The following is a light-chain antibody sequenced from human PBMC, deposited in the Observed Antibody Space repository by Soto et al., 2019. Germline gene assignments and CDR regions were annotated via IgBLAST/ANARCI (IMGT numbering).Light chain of an antibody. CDR3: QQYGSYSSFT. Sequence: IQXTXSPSTLSXXVGXRVTITCRASQSISSWLAWYQQKPGKAPKVLIYDASSLESGVPSRFSGXGXXTXXTLTISSLQPDDSATYYCQQYGSYSSFTFGQGTKLEIK. J-gene: IGKJ2*01. V-gene: IGKV1-5*01. CDR1: QSISSW. CDR2: DAS.